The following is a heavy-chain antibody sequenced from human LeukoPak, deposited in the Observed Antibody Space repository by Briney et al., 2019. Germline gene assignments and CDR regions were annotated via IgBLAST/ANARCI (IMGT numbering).Heavy chain of an antibody. V-gene: IGHV3-30*18. CDR3: AKSVLRYLDWFDY. J-gene: IGHJ4*02. CDR2: ISYDGSNK. Sequence: GGSLRLSCAASGFTFSRYWMHWVRQAPGKGLEWVAVISYDGSNKYYADSVKGRFTISRDNSKNTLYLQMNSLRAEDTAVYYCAKSVLRYLDWFDYWGQRPILPVSS. D-gene: IGHD3-9*01. CDR1: GFTFSRYW.